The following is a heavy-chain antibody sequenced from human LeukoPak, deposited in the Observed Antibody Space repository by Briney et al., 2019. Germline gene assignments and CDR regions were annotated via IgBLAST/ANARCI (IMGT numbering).Heavy chain of an antibody. CDR2: IIPIFGTA. Sequence: SVKVSCKASGGTFISYAISWVRQAPGQGLEWMGGIIPIFGTANYAQKFQGRVTITADESTSTAYMELSSLRSEDTAVYYCARSRGATLNYFDYWGQGTLVTVSS. CDR3: ARSRGATLNYFDY. V-gene: IGHV1-69*13. J-gene: IGHJ4*02. D-gene: IGHD5-12*01. CDR1: GGTFISYA.